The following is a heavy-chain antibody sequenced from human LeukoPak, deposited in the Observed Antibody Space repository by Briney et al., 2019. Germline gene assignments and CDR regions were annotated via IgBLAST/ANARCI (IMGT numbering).Heavy chain of an antibody. CDR3: ARGSLHSDY. J-gene: IGHJ4*02. CDR1: GGSISSSSYY. CDR2: IYYSGST. Sequence: PSETLSLTCTVSGGSISSSSYYWGWIRQPPGKGLEWIGSIYYSGSTYYNPSLKSRVTISVDTSKNQFSLKLSSVTAADTAVYYCARGSLHSDYWGQGTLVTVSS. V-gene: IGHV4-39*07. D-gene: IGHD2/OR15-2a*01.